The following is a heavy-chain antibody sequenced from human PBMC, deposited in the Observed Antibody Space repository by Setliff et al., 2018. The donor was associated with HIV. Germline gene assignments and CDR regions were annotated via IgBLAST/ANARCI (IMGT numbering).Heavy chain of an antibody. Sequence: LSLTCAVYGGAFNGYYWTWIRQSPGRGLEWIGEINHKGVTNYSPSLMRRATISAETSKNQFSLRLSSVTAADTALYFCARAQIAAPRPFDYWGQRTLVTVSS. CDR2: INHKGVT. J-gene: IGHJ4*02. CDR3: ARAQIAAPRPFDY. D-gene: IGHD2-21*01. V-gene: IGHV4-34*01. CDR1: GGAFNGYY.